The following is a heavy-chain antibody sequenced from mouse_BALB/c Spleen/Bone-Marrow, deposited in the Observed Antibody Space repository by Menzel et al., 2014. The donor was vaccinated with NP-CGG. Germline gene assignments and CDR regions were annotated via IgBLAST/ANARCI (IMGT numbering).Heavy chain of an antibody. CDR2: ISSGGSYT. Sequence: EVMLVESGGDLVKPGGSLKLSCAASGFTFSSDGMSWVRQTPDKRLEWVATISSGGSYTYYPDSVKGRFTISRDNAKNTLYLQMSSLKSEDTAMYYCARPYDFGAWFAYWGQGTLVTVSA. CDR1: GFTFSSDG. D-gene: IGHD2-4*01. J-gene: IGHJ3*01. CDR3: ARPYDFGAWFAY. V-gene: IGHV5-6*01.